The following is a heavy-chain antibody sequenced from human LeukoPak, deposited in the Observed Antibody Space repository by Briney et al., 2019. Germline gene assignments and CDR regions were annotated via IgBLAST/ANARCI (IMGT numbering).Heavy chain of an antibody. CDR2: INPNSGGT. CDR3: ARASLYCSSTSCYNWFDP. D-gene: IGHD2-2*01. J-gene: IGHJ5*02. CDR1: GYTFTGYY. Sequence: ASVKVSCKASGYTFTGYYMHWVRQAPGQGLEWMGWINPNSGGTNYVQKFQGRVTMTRDTSISTAYMELSRLRSDDTAVYYCARASLYCSSTSCYNWFDPWGQGTLVTVSS. V-gene: IGHV1-2*02.